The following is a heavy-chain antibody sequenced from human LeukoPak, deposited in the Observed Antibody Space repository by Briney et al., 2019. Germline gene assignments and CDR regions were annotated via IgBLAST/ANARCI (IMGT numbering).Heavy chain of an antibody. CDR1: GFTFSSYS. V-gene: IGHV3-21*01. J-gene: IGHJ6*03. Sequence: GGSPSPSSAAPGFTFSSYSMNWVRQAPGQGLAWVLSISSIRSYIYYADSVKGRFTISRDNAKNSLYLQMNSLRAEDTAVYYCARLSAYYYGSFFYYYMDVWGKGTTVTVSS. D-gene: IGHD3-10*01. CDR2: ISSIRSYI. CDR3: ARLSAYYYGSFFYYYMDV.